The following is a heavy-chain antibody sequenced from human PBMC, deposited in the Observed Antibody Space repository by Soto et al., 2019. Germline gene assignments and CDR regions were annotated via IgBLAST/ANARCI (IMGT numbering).Heavy chain of an antibody. CDR3: ARGSCSGGSCYTMGYNTYYYYYGMDV. J-gene: IGHJ6*02. D-gene: IGHD2-15*01. CDR1: GGTFSSYA. V-gene: IGHV1-69*13. CDR2: IIPIFGTA. Sequence: AASVKVSCKASGGTFSSYAISWVRQAPGQGLEWMGGIIPIFGTANYAQKFQGRVTITADESTSTAYMELSSLRSEDTAVYYCARGSCSGGSCYTMGYNTYYYYYGMDVWGQGTTVTVSS.